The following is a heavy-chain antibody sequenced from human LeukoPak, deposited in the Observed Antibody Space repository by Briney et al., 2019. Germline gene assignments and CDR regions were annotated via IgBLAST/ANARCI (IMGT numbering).Heavy chain of an antibody. D-gene: IGHD6-6*01. CDR3: ARDSSVCAFDV. J-gene: IGHJ3*01. CDR1: GFTFSPYT. V-gene: IGHV3-48*01. CDR2: INTGSSTI. Sequence: GGSQRLSCAASGFTFSPYTMNWFRQPPGKGLEWVSYINTGSSTIYYADSVKGRFTISRDNAKNSLYLQLNSLRAEGTAVYYCARDSSVCAFDVWGQGTMVTVSS.